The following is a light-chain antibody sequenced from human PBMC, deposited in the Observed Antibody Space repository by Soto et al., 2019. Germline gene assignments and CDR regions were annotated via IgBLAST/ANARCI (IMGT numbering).Light chain of an antibody. CDR1: QSVGSN. CDR3: QQYNNWPWT. CDR2: GAS. Sequence: EVLLTQSPATLSVSPGAGATLSCRASQSVGSNLAWYQQTTGQTPRVLIYGASTRDTGIPARFSGSGSGTEFTLPISSLQSEDFEVYYCQQYNNWPWTFGQGTKVDIK. V-gene: IGKV3-15*01. J-gene: IGKJ1*01.